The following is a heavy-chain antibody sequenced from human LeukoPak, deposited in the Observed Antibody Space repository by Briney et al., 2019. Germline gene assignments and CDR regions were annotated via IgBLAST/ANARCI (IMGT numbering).Heavy chain of an antibody. Sequence: GGSLRLSCAASGFTFSSYEMNWVRQAPGKGLEWVSSISSSSSYIYYADSVKGRFTISRDNAKNSLYLQMNSLRAEDTAVYYCARDWVYSSSGRAFDIWGQGTMVTVSS. J-gene: IGHJ3*02. CDR1: GFTFSSYE. CDR3: ARDWVYSSSGRAFDI. D-gene: IGHD6-6*01. CDR2: ISSSSSYI. V-gene: IGHV3-21*01.